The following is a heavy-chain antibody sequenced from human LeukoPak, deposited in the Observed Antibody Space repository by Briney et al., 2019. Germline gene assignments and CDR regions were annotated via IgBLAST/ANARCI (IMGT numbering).Heavy chain of an antibody. CDR2: ISAYNGNT. J-gene: IGHJ4*02. D-gene: IGHD6-13*01. CDR3: ARDREGSTAAGPHFDY. V-gene: IGHV1-18*01. Sequence: ASVKVSCKASGYTFTSYGISWVRQAPGQGLEWMGWISAYNGNTNYAQKLQGRVTMTTDTSTSTAYMELRSLRSDDTAVYYCARDREGSTAAGPHFDYWGQGTLVTVSS. CDR1: GYTFTSYG.